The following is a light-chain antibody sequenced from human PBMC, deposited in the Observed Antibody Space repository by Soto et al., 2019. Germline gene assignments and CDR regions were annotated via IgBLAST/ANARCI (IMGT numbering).Light chain of an antibody. V-gene: IGLV2-14*01. Sequence: QSALTQPASVSGSPGQSITISCTGTNSDVGGYNYVSWYQQHPGRAPKVMIYEVTKRPAGASIRFSGSKSGNTASLSISGLQSEDEADYYCSFYTSTYTFVFGTGTKVTVL. CDR1: NSDVGGYNY. CDR3: SFYTSTYTFV. J-gene: IGLJ1*01. CDR2: EVT.